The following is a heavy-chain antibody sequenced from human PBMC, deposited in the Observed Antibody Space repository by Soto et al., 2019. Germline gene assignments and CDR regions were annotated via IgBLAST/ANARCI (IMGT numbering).Heavy chain of an antibody. CDR1: GFNFNMFA. CDR3: AKNRVTIAALDS. D-gene: IGHD6-25*01. CDR2: ISGGSHST. J-gene: IGHJ4*02. Sequence: EVQLLESGGGFVQPGGSLRLSCSASGFNFNMFAMTWVRQAPGKGLEWVSTISGGSHSTYYADSHKGRFSISRDNSKNTMYLQMDSLRADDTAIYYCAKNRVTIAALDSWGQGALVSVSS. V-gene: IGHV3-23*01.